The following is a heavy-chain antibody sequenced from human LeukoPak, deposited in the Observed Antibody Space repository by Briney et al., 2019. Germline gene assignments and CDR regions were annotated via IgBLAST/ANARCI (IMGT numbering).Heavy chain of an antibody. D-gene: IGHD3-3*01. V-gene: IGHV4-59*08. CDR3: ARHQTYDFWSGYYRFDYYYYYGMDV. CDR1: GGSISSYY. J-gene: IGHJ6*02. Sequence: SETLSLTCTVSGGSISSYYWSWIRQPPGKGLEWIGYIYYSGSTNYNPSLKSRVTISVDTSKNQFSLKLSSATAADTAVYYCARHQTYDFWSGYYRFDYYYYYGMDVWGQGTTVTVSS. CDR2: IYYSGST.